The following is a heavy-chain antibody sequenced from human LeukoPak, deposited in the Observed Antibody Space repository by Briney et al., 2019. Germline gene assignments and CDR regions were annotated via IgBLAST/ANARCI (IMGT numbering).Heavy chain of an antibody. CDR1: GFIFSSFS. Sequence: GGSLRLSCAASGFIFSSFSVNWVRQAPGKGLEWVSSISTSGGLSSVYYADSVKGRFTISRDNAKNSLFLQMNSLGAEDTAVYYCARELSVTTIHYFDYWGQGTLVTVSS. CDR3: ARELSVTTIHYFDY. CDR2: ISTSGGLSSV. D-gene: IGHD4-17*01. J-gene: IGHJ4*02. V-gene: IGHV3-21*01.